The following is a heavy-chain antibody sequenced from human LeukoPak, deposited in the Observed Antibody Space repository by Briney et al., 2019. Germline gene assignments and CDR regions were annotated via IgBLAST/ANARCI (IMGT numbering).Heavy chain of an antibody. CDR2: ISASGGPGT. CDR3: ARGSSTLTRHLDY. Sequence: GESLKISCKGSGYSFTSYWIGWVRQAPGKGLQFVSIISASGGPGTYNNAVRGRFTISRDNPRNTLYLQMNSLGADDTGIYYCARGSSTLTRHLDYWGQGTPVTVSS. J-gene: IGHJ4*02. CDR1: GYSFTSYW. D-gene: IGHD3-16*01. V-gene: IGHV3-23*01.